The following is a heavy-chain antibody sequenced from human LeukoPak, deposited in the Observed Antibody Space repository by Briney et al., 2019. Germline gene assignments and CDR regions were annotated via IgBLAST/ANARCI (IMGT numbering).Heavy chain of an antibody. J-gene: IGHJ1*01. CDR3: ARDYYGRRYYDFWSGPEYFQH. Sequence: GGSLRLSCAASGFIFSSYSMSWVRQAPGKGLEWVSSISSSSSYIYYADSVKGRFTISRDNAKNSLYLQMNSLRAEDTAVYYCARDYYGRRYYDFWSGPEYFQHWGQGTLVTVSS. D-gene: IGHD3-3*01. CDR2: ISSSSSYI. CDR1: GFIFSSYS. V-gene: IGHV3-21*01.